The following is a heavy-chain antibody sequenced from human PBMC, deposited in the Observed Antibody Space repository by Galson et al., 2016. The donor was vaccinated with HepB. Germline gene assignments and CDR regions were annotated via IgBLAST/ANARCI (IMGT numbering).Heavy chain of an antibody. J-gene: IGHJ4*02. CDR3: AFSPCSTYFYY. CDR2: KYYRSKWYT. V-gene: IGHV6-1*01. D-gene: IGHD4/OR15-4a*01. Sequence: CAISGDSVSSHSAAWNWIRQSPSGGLDWLARKYYRSKWYTEYAVSVKSRITVNPDTSKNQFSLQLHSVTPEDPAVYFCAFSPCSTYFYYWGQVTVVTVSS. CDR1: GDSVSSHSAA.